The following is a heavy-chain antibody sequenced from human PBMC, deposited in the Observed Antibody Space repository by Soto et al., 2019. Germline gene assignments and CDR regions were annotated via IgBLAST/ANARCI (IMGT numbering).Heavy chain of an antibody. CDR1: GFTFSSYA. D-gene: IGHD3-3*01. V-gene: IGHV3-23*01. CDR3: AKPFGLEIGKS. J-gene: IGHJ5*02. Sequence: GGSLRLSCAASGFTFSSYAMSWVRQAPGKGLEWVSALSGSGGSTYYKDSVKGRFTTSGDNSKNTLYLQMNSLRAEDTAVYYCAKPFGLEIGKSWGQGTLVTVSS. CDR2: LSGSGGST.